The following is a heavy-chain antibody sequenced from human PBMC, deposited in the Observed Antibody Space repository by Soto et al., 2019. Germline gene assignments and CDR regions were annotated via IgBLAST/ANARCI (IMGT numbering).Heavy chain of an antibody. CDR2: ISAGRST. V-gene: IGHV3-23*01. J-gene: IGHJ6*04. CDR3: TKVRGDPV. D-gene: IGHD4-17*01. CDR1: GFTFSDYA. Sequence: EVQVLESGGDLVQPGGSLRLSCAASGFTFSDYAMNWVRQAPGKGPEWVSGISAGRSTYYADSVKGRFTISRDNSKSTLFLQMDSLRAEDTALYYCTKVRGDPVWGKGTTVTVSS.